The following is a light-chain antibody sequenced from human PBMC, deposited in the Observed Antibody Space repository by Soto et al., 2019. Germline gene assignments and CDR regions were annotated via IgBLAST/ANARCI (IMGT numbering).Light chain of an antibody. CDR2: ENN. J-gene: IGLJ2*01. CDR1: SSNIGDNY. CDR3: GTWDSSLSGVV. Sequence: QSVLTQPPSVSAAPGQKVTISCSGNSSNIGDNYVSWYQQLPGTAPKLLIYENNRRPSGIPDRFSGSKSGTSATLGITGLQTGDEADYYCGTWDSSLSGVVFGGGTKVTVL. V-gene: IGLV1-51*02.